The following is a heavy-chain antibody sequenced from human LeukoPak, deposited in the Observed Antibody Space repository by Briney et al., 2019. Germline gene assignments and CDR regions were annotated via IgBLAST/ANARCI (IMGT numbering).Heavy chain of an antibody. J-gene: IGHJ4*02. D-gene: IGHD4-17*01. CDR1: GFTFSSYE. CDR2: ISSSGSTI. CDR3: ARDPYYGDYVV. Sequence: GSLRLSCAASGFTFSSYEMNWVRQAPGKGLEWVSYISSSGSTIYYADSVMGRFTISRDNAKNSLYLQVNSLRAEDTAVYYCARDPYYGDYVVWGQGTLVTVSS. V-gene: IGHV3-48*03.